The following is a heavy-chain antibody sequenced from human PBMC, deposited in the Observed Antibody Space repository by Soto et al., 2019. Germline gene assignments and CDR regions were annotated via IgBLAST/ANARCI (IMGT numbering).Heavy chain of an antibody. J-gene: IGHJ4*02. CDR1: GFTVSSNY. Sequence: GGSLRLSCAASGFTVSSNYMSWVRQAPGKGLEWVSVIYSGGSTYYADSVKGRFTISRDNSKNTLYLQMNSLRAEDTAVYYCGSIGTGACFYFIYWGRGTLLTFSS. CDR2: IYSGGST. D-gene: IGHD3-10*01. CDR3: GSIGTGACFYFIY. V-gene: IGHV3-66*01.